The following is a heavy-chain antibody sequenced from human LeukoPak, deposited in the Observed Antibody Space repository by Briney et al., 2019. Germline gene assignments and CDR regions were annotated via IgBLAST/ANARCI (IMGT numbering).Heavy chain of an antibody. J-gene: IGHJ4*02. CDR3: AKAPVTTCSGAYCYPFDY. Sequence: SETLSLTCTVSGGSISNYYWSWIRQPAGKGLECIGRIHRSGSTDYNPSLKSRVTMSVDTSKNQFSLTLSSVTAEDAAVYYCAKAPVTTCSGAYCYPFDYWGQGTLVTVSS. CDR1: GGSISNYY. V-gene: IGHV4-4*07. CDR2: IHRSGST. D-gene: IGHD2-15*01.